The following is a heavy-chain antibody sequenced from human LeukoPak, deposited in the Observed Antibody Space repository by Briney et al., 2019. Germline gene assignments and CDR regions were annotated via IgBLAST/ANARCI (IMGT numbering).Heavy chain of an antibody. CDR1: GFTFSSYA. J-gene: IGHJ4*02. Sequence: GGSLRLSCAASGFTFSSYAMSWVRQAPGKGLEWVSGSGSGGTTYYADSVKGRFTISRDNSKNTLYLQMNSLRADDTAVYYCAKGVAAAGRRPIDYWGQGTLVTVSS. CDR3: AKGVAAAGRRPIDY. D-gene: IGHD6-13*01. CDR2: SGSGGTT. V-gene: IGHV3-23*01.